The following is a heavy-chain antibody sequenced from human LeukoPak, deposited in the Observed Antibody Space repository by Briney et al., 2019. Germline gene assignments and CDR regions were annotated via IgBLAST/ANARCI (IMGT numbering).Heavy chain of an antibody. D-gene: IGHD1-26*01. CDR3: AKDLLLGSKGYFDY. V-gene: IGHV3-74*01. J-gene: IGHJ4*02. CDR1: GFTFSTSW. Sequence: PGGSLRLSCATSGFTFSTSWMHWVRHAPGEGLVWVSRISSDGSTTTYADSVKGRFTISRDNSKHTLYLQMNSLRAEDTAIYYCAKDLLLGSKGYFDYWGQGTLVTVSS. CDR2: ISSDGSTT.